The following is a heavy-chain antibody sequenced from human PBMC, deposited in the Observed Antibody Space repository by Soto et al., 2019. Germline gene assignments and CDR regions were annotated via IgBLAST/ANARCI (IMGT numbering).Heavy chain of an antibody. CDR3: ARISGGPIC. Sequence: SETLSLTCTVSGGSISGYYWHWFRQPAGKRLEWTGRIHTGGATDYSPSLRSRLDMSIDTSKNQLSLRLNYMTAADTAIYYCARISGGPICWGRGTLVTVSS. J-gene: IGHJ4*02. CDR1: GGSISGYY. V-gene: IGHV4-4*07. D-gene: IGHD2-15*01. CDR2: IHTGGAT.